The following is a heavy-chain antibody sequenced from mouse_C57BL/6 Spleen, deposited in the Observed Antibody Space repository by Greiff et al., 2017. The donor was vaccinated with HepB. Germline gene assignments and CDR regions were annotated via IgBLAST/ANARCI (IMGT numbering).Heavy chain of an antibody. D-gene: IGHD1-1*01. V-gene: IGHV1-42*01. Sequence: EVQLQQSGPELVKPGASVKISCTASGYSFTGYYMNWVKQSPEKSLEWIGEINPSTGGTTYNQKFKAKATLTVDKSSSTAYMQLKSLTSEDSAVYYCARDGSSYQTLYDYAMDYWCQGTSVTVSS. J-gene: IGHJ4*01. CDR1: GYSFTGYY. CDR3: ARDGSSYQTLYDYAMDY. CDR2: INPSTGGT.